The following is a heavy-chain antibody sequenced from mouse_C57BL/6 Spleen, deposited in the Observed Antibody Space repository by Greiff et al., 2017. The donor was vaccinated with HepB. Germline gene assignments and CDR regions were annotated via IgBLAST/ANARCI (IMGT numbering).Heavy chain of an antibody. CDR3: ARTITTVVVGDFDY. Sequence: EVQLQQSGPELVKPGASVKISCKASGYSFTGYYMNWVKQSPEKSLEWIGEINPSTGGTTYNQKFKAKATVTVDKYSSTAYMQLKSLTSEDSAVYYCARTITTVVVGDFDYWGQGTTLTVSS. D-gene: IGHD1-1*01. J-gene: IGHJ2*01. CDR2: INPSTGGT. CDR1: GYSFTGYY. V-gene: IGHV1-42*01.